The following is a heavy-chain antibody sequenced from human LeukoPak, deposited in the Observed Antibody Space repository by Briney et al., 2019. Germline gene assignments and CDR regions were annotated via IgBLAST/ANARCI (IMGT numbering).Heavy chain of an antibody. Sequence: GGSLRLSCAASGFTFSIYAMSWVRQAPGKGLQWVSSITSSGDGTYYADSVKGRFTISRDNSENMLYLQMNSLRVEDTAVYFCAKXRPNYYGSNGHYYRRDGXYWGQGTXVT. V-gene: IGHV3-23*01. CDR1: GFTFSIYA. CDR2: ITSSGDGT. CDR3: AKXRPNYYGSNGHYYRRDGXY. J-gene: IGHJ4*02. D-gene: IGHD3-22*01.